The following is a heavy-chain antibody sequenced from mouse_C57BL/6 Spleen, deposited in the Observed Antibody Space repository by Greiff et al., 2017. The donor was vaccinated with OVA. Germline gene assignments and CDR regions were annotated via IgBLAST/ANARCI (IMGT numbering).Heavy chain of an antibody. D-gene: IGHD1-1*01. V-gene: IGHV1-82*01. J-gene: IGHJ1*03. CDR1: GYAFSSSW. Sequence: QVQLQQSGPELVKPGASVKISCKASGYAFSSSWMNWVKQRPGKGLEWIGRIYPGDGDTNYNGKFKGKATLTADKSSSTAYMQLSSLTSEDSAVYFCAFYGSSSYWYFDVWGTGTTVTVSS. CDR3: AFYGSSSYWYFDV. CDR2: IYPGDGDT.